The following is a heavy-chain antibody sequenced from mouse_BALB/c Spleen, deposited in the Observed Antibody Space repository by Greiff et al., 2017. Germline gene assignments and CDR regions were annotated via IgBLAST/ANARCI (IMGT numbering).Heavy chain of an antibody. CDR1: GFTFSSFG. CDR3: ARDGAYYRYGYAMDY. J-gene: IGHJ4*01. Sequence: EVQLVESGGGLVQPGGSRKLSCAASGFTFSSFGMHWVRQAPEKGLEWVAYISSGSSTIYYADTVKGRFTISRDNPKNTLFLQMTSLRSEDTAMYYCARDGAYYRYGYAMDYWGQGTSVTVSS. D-gene: IGHD2-14*01. CDR2: ISSGSSTI. V-gene: IGHV5-17*02.